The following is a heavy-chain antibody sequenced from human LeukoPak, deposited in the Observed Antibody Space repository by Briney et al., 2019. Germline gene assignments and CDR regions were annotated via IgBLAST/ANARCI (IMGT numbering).Heavy chain of an antibody. CDR3: AIPYYDSSGYYYGDAFDI. Sequence: SETLSLTCTVSGGSISSYYWSWIRQPAGKVLEWIGRIYTSGSTNYNPSLKSRVAMSVDTSKNQFSLKLSSVTAADTAVYYCAIPYYDSSGYYYGDAFDIWGQGTMVTVSS. D-gene: IGHD3-22*01. J-gene: IGHJ3*02. CDR2: IYTSGST. V-gene: IGHV4-4*07. CDR1: GGSISSYY.